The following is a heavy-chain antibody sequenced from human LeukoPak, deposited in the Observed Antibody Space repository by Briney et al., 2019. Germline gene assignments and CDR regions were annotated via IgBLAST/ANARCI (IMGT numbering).Heavy chain of an antibody. CDR2: IGTSVTNT. CDR3: VREGGSGSDSNY. D-gene: IGHD3-10*01. CDR1: GFTFSAYY. J-gene: IGHJ4*02. V-gene: IGHV3-48*01. Sequence: GGSLRLSCAASGFTFSAYYMNWVRQAPGKGLEWISYIGTSVTNTHYADSVKGRFTISRDNAKNSLSLEMNSLRVEDTAVYYCVREGGSGSDSNYWGQGTLVTVSS.